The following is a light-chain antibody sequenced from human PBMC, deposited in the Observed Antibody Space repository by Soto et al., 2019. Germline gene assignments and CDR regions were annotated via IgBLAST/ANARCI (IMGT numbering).Light chain of an antibody. CDR3: QSYDSSLIVSKV. CDR1: SSNLGAGYD. J-gene: IGLJ1*01. CDR2: ANS. V-gene: IGLV1-40*01. Sequence: QSVLTQPRSVTGAPGQRVTISCSGSSSNLGAGYDVQWYRQFPGTAPKLLIYANSVRPSGVPDRFSGSKSGTSASLAITGLQAEDEADYYCQSYDSSLIVSKVFGTGTKVTV.